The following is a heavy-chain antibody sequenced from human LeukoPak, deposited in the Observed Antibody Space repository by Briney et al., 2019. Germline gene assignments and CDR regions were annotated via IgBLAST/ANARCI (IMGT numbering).Heavy chain of an antibody. CDR3: AKGTSGSSSLEWALDY. J-gene: IGHJ4*02. Sequence: GGSLRLSCAASGFTFSNYAITWVRQAPGKGLEWVSSISGSGGSTYCADSVKGRFTISRDNSKNTLYLQMNSLRAEDTAVYYCAKGTSGSSSLEWALDYWGQGTLVTVSS. CDR2: ISGSGGST. V-gene: IGHV3-23*01. CDR1: GFTFSNYA. D-gene: IGHD3-3*02.